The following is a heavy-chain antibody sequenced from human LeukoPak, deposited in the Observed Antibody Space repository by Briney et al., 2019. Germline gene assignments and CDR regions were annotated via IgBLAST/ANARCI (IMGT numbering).Heavy chain of an antibody. CDR1: GFSFYSHW. Sequence: GGSLRLSCAASGFSFYSHWMHWVRQVPGKGPEWVARINGDESSTTYADSVKGRFTISRDSAKKTLYLQMNSLRAEDTAVYYCATESYGPRIYYFDYWGQGTLVTVPS. V-gene: IGHV3-74*01. CDR2: INGDESST. J-gene: IGHJ4*02. CDR3: ATESYGPRIYYFDY. D-gene: IGHD3-10*01.